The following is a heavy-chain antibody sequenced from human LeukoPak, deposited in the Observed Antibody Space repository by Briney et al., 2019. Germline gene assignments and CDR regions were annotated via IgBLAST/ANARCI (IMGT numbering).Heavy chain of an antibody. CDR2: IIPGGGTT. J-gene: IGHJ4*02. CDR3: AREGPPGSHAFYFDY. CDR1: GYTFTNYF. Sequence: ASVKVSCKPSGYTFTNYFIHFVRQAPGQGLEWMGAIIPGGGTTAYSQKFQGRLTLIRDTSTSTVYMEVSSLRSEDTAFYYCAREGPPGSHAFYFDYWGQGTLVTVSS. V-gene: IGHV1-46*01. D-gene: IGHD3-10*01.